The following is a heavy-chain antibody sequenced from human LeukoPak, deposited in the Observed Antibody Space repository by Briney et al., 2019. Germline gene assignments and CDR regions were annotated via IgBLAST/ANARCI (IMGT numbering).Heavy chain of an antibody. J-gene: IGHJ4*02. CDR3: AREVSPNYYGSGSYPSNYFDY. V-gene: IGHV1-8*01. D-gene: IGHD3-10*01. CDR1: GYTFTSYD. CDR2: KNPNSGNT. Sequence: GASVKVSCKASGYTFTSYDINWVRQATGQGLEWMGWKNPNSGNTGYAQKFQGRVTMTRNTSISTAYMELSSLRSDDTAVYYCAREVSPNYYGSGSYPSNYFDYWGQGTLVTVSS.